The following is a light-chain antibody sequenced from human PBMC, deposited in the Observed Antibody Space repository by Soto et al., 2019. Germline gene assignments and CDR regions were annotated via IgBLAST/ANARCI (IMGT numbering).Light chain of an antibody. V-gene: IGKV1-39*01. CDR3: QHYGSSSIT. J-gene: IGKJ5*01. CDR1: QSISSY. Sequence: DIQMTQSPSSLSASVGDRVTITCRASQSISSYLHWYQQKPGKAPKLLIYAASSLQSGVPSRFSGSGSGTDFTLTIRRLEPEDFAVYYCQHYGSSSITFGQGTRLETK. CDR2: AAS.